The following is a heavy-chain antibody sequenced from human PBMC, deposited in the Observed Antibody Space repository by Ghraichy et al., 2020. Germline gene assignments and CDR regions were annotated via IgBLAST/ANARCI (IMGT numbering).Heavy chain of an antibody. CDR1: GFIFRNAW. V-gene: IGHV3-15*01. D-gene: IGHD1-14*01. Sequence: GGSLRLSCAASGFIFRNAWMSWVRQAPGKGLEWVGRIKSKTDGGTTDYAAPVKGRFTISRDDSKNTLYLQMNSLRTEDTAVYYCASGSNHIAYWGQGTLVTVSS. CDR3: ASGSNHIAY. J-gene: IGHJ4*02. CDR2: IKSKTDGGTT.